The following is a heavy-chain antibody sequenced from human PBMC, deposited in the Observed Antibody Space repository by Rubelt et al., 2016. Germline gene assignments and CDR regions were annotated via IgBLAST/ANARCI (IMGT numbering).Heavy chain of an antibody. J-gene: IGHJ4*02. CDR2: ISSSSSAI. Sequence: DVQVVESGGGLVQPGGSLRLSCAASGFTFSSFAMRWVRQAPGKGLEWVSYISSSSSAIHYADSVKGRFTISRDNAKNSLYLQMNSLRDEDTAVYYCAKDPTLTGGWGQGTLVTVSS. CDR1: GFTFSSFA. CDR3: AKDPTLTGG. V-gene: IGHV3-48*02. D-gene: IGHD4-11*01.